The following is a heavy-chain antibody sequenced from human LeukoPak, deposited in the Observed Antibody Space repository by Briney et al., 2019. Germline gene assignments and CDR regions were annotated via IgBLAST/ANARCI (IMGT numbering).Heavy chain of an antibody. Sequence: GGSLRLSCAASGFTFSSYSMNWVRQAPGKGLEWVSSISSSSSYIYYADSVKGRFTISRDNAKNSLYQQMNSLRAEDTAVYYCARLRGGYYGSGEYYYYYGMDVWGKGTTVTVSS. D-gene: IGHD3-10*01. CDR3: ARLRGGYYGSGEYYYYYGMDV. V-gene: IGHV3-21*01. CDR1: GFTFSSYS. J-gene: IGHJ6*04. CDR2: ISSSSSYI.